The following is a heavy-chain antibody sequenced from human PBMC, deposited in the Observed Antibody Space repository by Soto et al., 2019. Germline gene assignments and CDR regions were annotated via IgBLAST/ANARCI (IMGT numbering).Heavy chain of an antibody. CDR1: GFIFRSYW. Sequence: EVQLVESGGGLVQPGGSLRLSCSASGFIFRSYWMSWVRQAPGKGLDWVANINQDGSEKYYVDSVRGRFIISRDNAENSLYLQMNSLRAEDTALYYCARDGVAAGLYLDNWGQGTLVTVSS. D-gene: IGHD6-19*01. V-gene: IGHV3-7*01. CDR3: ARDGVAAGLYLDN. CDR2: INQDGSEK. J-gene: IGHJ4*02.